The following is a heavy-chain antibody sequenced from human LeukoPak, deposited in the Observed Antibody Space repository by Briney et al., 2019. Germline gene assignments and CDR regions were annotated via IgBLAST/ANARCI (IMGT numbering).Heavy chain of an antibody. V-gene: IGHV4-61*02. CDR1: GGSISSGSYY. Sequence: SETLSLTCTVSGGSISSGSYYWSWIRQPAGKGLEWIGRIYTSGSTNYNPSLKSRVTISVDTSKNQFSLKLSSVTAADTAVYYCARDRRWFDPWGQGTLVTVSS. CDR2: IYTSGST. CDR3: ARDRRWFDP. D-gene: IGHD6-6*01. J-gene: IGHJ5*02.